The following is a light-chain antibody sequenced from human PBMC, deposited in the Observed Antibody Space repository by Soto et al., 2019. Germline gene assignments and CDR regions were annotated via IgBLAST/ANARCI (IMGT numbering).Light chain of an antibody. CDR2: DVY. J-gene: IGKJ4*01. Sequence: EIVMTQSPATLSVSPGEGVTLSCRASQSIIDNLAWYQQKPGQTPRLLIYDVYSRASGIPARFSGSSSGTDYTLTISSLRSEESAVYYCQQYFDWPLTFGGGTNVEI. V-gene: IGKV3-15*01. CDR1: QSIIDN. CDR3: QQYFDWPLT.